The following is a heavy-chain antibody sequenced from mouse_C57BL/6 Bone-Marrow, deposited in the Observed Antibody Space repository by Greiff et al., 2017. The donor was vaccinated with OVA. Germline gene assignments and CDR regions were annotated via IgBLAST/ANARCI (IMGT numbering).Heavy chain of an antibody. D-gene: IGHD1-1*01. CDR3: ARMGNTTVVATGWYFDV. CDR2: INPSTGGT. J-gene: IGHJ1*03. V-gene: IGHV1-42*01. CDR1: GYSFTGYY. Sequence: VQLQQSGPELVKPGASVKISCKASGYSFTGYYMNWVKQSPEKSLEWIGEINPSTGGTTYNQKFKAKATLTVDKSSSTAYMQLKSLTSEDSAVYYCARMGNTTVVATGWYFDVWGTGTTVTVSS.